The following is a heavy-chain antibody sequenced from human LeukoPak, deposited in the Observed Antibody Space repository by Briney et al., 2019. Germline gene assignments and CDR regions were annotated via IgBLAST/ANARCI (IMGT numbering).Heavy chain of an antibody. Sequence: SETLSLTCTVSGGFISSYFWSWIRQPPGKGLEWIGCIYYSGSTNYNPSLKSRVTMSVDTSKNQFSLKLSSVTAADTAVYYCARIDRAVAGTIDYWGQGTLVTVSS. V-gene: IGHV4-59*08. J-gene: IGHJ4*02. CDR1: GGFISSYF. D-gene: IGHD6-19*01. CDR3: ARIDRAVAGTIDY. CDR2: IYYSGST.